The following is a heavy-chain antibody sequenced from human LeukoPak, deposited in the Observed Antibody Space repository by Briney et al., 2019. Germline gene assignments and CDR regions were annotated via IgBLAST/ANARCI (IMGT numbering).Heavy chain of an antibody. CDR3: ARLVVVAATRYFDY. D-gene: IGHD2-15*01. CDR1: GFTLSSYA. Sequence: GGSLRLSCAASGFTLSSYAMHWVRQAPGKGLEYVSAISSHIGSTYYANSVKGRFTISRDDSKNTLYLQMISLRAQVMAVYYCARLVVVAATRYFDYWGQGTLVTVSS. J-gene: IGHJ4*02. V-gene: IGHV3-64*01. CDR2: ISSHIGST.